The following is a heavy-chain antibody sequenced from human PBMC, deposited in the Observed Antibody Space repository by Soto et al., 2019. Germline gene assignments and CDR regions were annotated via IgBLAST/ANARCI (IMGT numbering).Heavy chain of an antibody. V-gene: IGHV4-38-2*01. CDR1: GYSISSGYY. J-gene: IGHJ4*01. Sequence: SETLSLTCGVSGYSISSGYYWGCIRQPPGKGLEWLGHIYQTGTAYHNPSLKSRITMSVDTSKNQFSLNLTSVTATDTAVYYCARVPGLPDTGTNYFDSWGHGTLVTVSS. CDR3: ARVPGLPDTGTNYFDS. D-gene: IGHD1-1*01. CDR2: IYQTGTA.